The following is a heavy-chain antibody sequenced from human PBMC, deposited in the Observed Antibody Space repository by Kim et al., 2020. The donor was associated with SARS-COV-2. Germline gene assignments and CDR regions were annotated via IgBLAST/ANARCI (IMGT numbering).Heavy chain of an antibody. D-gene: IGHD2-15*01. Sequence: SETLSLTCTVSGCSISSSSYYWGWIRQPPGKGLEWIVSIYYSGSTYYNPSLKSRVTISVDTSKNQFSLKLNSVTAADTAVYYCARQVCGGSCYSQFIDYWGQGTLVTVSS. CDR3: ARQVCGGSCYSQFIDY. CDR1: GCSISSSSYY. J-gene: IGHJ4*02. CDR2: IYYSGST. V-gene: IGHV4-39*01.